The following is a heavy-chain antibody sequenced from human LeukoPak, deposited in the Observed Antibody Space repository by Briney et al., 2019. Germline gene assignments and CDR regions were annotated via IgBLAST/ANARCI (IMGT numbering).Heavy chain of an antibody. CDR2: ISAYNGNT. CDR3: ARDNAVLTFGGVNLFDY. D-gene: IGHD3-16*01. Sequence: GASVKVSCKVSGYTLTELSMHWVRQAPGKGLEWMGWISAYNGNTNYAQKLQGRVTMTTDTSTSTAYTELRSLRSDDTAVYYCARDNAVLTFGGVNLFDYWGQGTLVTVSS. V-gene: IGHV1-18*01. CDR1: GYTLTELS. J-gene: IGHJ4*02.